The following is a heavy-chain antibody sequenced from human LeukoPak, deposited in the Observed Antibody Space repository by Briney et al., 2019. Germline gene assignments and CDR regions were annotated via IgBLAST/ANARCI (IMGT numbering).Heavy chain of an antibody. D-gene: IGHD2-15*01. V-gene: IGHV4-39*07. J-gene: IGHJ3*02. Sequence: SETLSLTCTVSGGSISSSDYYWGWIRQPPGKGLEWIGSIYYSGTTDYNPSLKSRVTISVDTSKNQFSLKLSSVTAADTAVYYCARDDRMQRAFDIWGQGTMVTVSS. CDR3: ARDDRMQRAFDI. CDR1: GGSISSSDYY. CDR2: IYYSGTT.